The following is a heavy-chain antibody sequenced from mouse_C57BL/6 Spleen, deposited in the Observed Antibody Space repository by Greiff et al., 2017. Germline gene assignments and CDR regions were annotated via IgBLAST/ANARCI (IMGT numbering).Heavy chain of an antibody. CDR3: ARLGAYYGSSWYVDV. J-gene: IGHJ1*03. Sequence: QVQLKESGAELARPGASVKLSCKASGYTFTSYGISWVKQRTGQGLEWIGEIYPRSGNTYYNETFKGKATLTADKSSSTAYTELRSLTSEDSAVYFCARLGAYYGSSWYVDVWGTGTTVTVAS. D-gene: IGHD1-1*01. CDR2: IYPRSGNT. V-gene: IGHV1-81*01. CDR1: GYTFTSYG.